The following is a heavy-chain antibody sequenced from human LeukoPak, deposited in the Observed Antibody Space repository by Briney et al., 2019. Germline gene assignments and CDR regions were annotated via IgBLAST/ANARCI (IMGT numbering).Heavy chain of an antibody. CDR1: GFTFSSYS. V-gene: IGHV3-21*01. CDR3: ARDSDCGGDCYQRNFDY. Sequence: GGTLRLSCAASGFTFSSYSMNWVRQAPGKGLEWVSSISSSSSYIYYADSVKGRFTISRDNAKNSLYLQMNSLRAEDTAVYYCARDSDCGGDCYQRNFDYWGQGTLVTVSS. D-gene: IGHD2-21*02. CDR2: ISSSSSYI. J-gene: IGHJ4*02.